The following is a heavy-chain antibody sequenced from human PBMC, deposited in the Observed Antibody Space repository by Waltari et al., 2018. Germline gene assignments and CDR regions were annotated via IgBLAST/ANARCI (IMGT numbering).Heavy chain of an antibody. V-gene: IGHV1-2*02. CDR3: ARGGWYLLHPWFDP. D-gene: IGHD6-19*01. CDR1: GYTFTGYY. Sequence: QVQLVQSGAEVKKPGASVKGYCKASGYTFTGYYMHWVRQAPGQGLEWMGWINPNSRRTTYAQKCQGRVTMTRDTSISTAYMELSRLRSADTAVYYCARGGWYLLHPWFDPWGQGTLVTVSS. CDR2: INPNSRRT. J-gene: IGHJ5*02.